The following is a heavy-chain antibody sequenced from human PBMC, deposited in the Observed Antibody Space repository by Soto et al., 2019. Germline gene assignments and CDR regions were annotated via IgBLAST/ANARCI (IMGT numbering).Heavy chain of an antibody. J-gene: IGHJ5*02. CDR1: GYIFIDYW. CDR2: VYPRDSDT. D-gene: IGHD2-15*01. Sequence: PGESLKISCMASGYIFIDYWIGWVRQMPGKGLEWMGIVYPRDSDTRYSPSFQGQVTISADRSTGTAFLQWRSLKASDTALYYCARPPLPGESIHLTSWGQGTLVTASS. CDR3: ARPPLPGESIHLTS. V-gene: IGHV5-51*01.